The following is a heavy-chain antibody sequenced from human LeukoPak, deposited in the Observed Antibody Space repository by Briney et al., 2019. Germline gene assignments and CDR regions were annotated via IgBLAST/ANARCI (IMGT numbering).Heavy chain of an antibody. D-gene: IGHD3-22*01. CDR3: ARRHYYDSSGYYYDY. V-gene: IGHV4-59*08. Sequence: SETLSLTCTVSGGSISSYYWSWIRQPPGKGLEWIGYIYYSGSTYYNPSLKSRVTISVDTSKNQFSLKLSSVTAADTAVYYCARRHYYDSSGYYYDYWGQGTLVTVSS. CDR2: IYYSGST. J-gene: IGHJ4*02. CDR1: GGSISSYY.